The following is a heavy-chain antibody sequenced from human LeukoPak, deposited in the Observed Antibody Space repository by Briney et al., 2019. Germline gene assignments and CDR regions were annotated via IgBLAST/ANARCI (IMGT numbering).Heavy chain of an antibody. Sequence: GASVTVSCKASGYTFTSYDINWVRQAPGQGLEWMGWMNPNSGNTGYAQKFQGRVTMTRNTSISTAYMELSSLRSEDTAVYYCARRSFEYSSSMRVDYWGQGTLVTVSS. CDR2: MNPNSGNT. CDR3: ARRSFEYSSSMRVDY. V-gene: IGHV1-8*01. J-gene: IGHJ4*02. D-gene: IGHD6-6*01. CDR1: GYTFTSYD.